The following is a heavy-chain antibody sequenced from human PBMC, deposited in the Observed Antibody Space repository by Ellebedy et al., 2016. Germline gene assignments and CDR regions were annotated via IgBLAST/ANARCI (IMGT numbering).Heavy chain of an antibody. D-gene: IGHD4-17*01. CDR2: ISHDGSDK. CDR3: VRGFAVTTLSYYFYGMDV. Sequence: GGSLRLSXAASGFTFSIYGMHWVRQAPGKGLEWVAVISHDGSDKYYADAVKGRFTISTDNSKNTLNLQMNSLTAEDTAVYYCVRGFAVTTLSYYFYGMDVWGQGTTVTVSS. J-gene: IGHJ6*02. V-gene: IGHV3-30*03. CDR1: GFTFSIYG.